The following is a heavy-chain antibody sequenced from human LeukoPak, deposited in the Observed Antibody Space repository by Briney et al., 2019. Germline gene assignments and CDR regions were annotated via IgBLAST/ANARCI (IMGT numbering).Heavy chain of an antibody. D-gene: IGHD6-13*01. CDR3: ARDSAIAAAGTFRRKGSWFDP. CDR1: GDSVSSNSAA. V-gene: IGHV6-1*01. CDR2: TYYRSKWYN. J-gene: IGHJ5*02. Sequence: SQTLSLTCAISGDSVSSNSAAWNWIRQSPSRGLEWLGRTYYRSKWYNDYAVSVKSRITINPDTSKNQFSLQLNSVTPEDTAVYYCARDSAIAAAGTFRRKGSWFDPWGQGTLVTVSS.